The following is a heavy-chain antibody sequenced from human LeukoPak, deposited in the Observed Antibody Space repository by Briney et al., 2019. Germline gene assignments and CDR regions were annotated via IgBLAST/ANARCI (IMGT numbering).Heavy chain of an antibody. V-gene: IGHV3-7*03. Sequence: GGSLRLSCTFSGFTFTDFWMRWVRQAPGKGLEWVASINNDGSGKYSVGSVRDRVTISRDNAKNSLHLQINSLTVEDTAIYYCVRDDGDVWGKGTTVTVSS. CDR2: INNDGSGK. J-gene: IGHJ6*04. CDR1: GFTFTDFW. CDR3: VRDDGDV.